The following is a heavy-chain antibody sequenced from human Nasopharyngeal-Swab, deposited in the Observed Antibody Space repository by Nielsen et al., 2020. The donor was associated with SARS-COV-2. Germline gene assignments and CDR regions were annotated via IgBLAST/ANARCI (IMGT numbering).Heavy chain of an antibody. CDR3: ARASRGWS. Sequence: GESLKISCAASGFTFDNYEMNWVRQAPGKGLEWVSYTSTSGATIHYADSVRGRFTISRDNAKKSLHLQMNSLRAKDTAVYYCARASRGWSWGQGTPVTVSS. D-gene: IGHD6-19*01. CDR1: GFTFDNYE. J-gene: IGHJ5*02. CDR2: TSTSGATI. V-gene: IGHV3-48*03.